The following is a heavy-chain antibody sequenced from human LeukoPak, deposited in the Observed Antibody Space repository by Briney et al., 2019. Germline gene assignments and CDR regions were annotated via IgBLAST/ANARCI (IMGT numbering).Heavy chain of an antibody. CDR1: GSTFSSYG. CDR3: ARESGQWLAGGFDY. Sequence: GSLRLSCAASGSTFSSYGMHWVRQAPGKGLEWVAVIWYDGSNKYYADSVKGRFTISRDNSKNTLYLQMNSLRAEDTAVYYCARESGQWLAGGFDYWGQGTLVTVSS. V-gene: IGHV3-33*01. D-gene: IGHD6-19*01. CDR2: IWYDGSNK. J-gene: IGHJ4*02.